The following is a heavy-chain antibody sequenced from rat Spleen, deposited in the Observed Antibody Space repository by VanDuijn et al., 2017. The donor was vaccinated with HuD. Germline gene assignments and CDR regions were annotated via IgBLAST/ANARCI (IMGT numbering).Heavy chain of an antibody. Sequence: EVQLVESGGGLVQPGRSLKLSCAASGFTFSNYYMAWVRQAPTKGLEWVAYISSDGGRNFYRDSVKGRFTISRDNAKSTLYLQMDSLRSEDTATYYCARHAPGYSYSGDPYNWFAYWGQGTLVTVSS. CDR1: GFTFSNYY. CDR3: ARHAPGYSYSGDPYNWFAY. J-gene: IGHJ3*01. CDR2: ISSDGGRN. V-gene: IGHV5-25*01. D-gene: IGHD1-1*01.